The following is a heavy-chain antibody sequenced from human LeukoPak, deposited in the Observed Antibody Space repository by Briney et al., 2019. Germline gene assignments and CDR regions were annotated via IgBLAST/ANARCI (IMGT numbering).Heavy chain of an antibody. J-gene: IGHJ4*02. CDR3: ARGLRTDSGYDDGEDH. CDR1: GGSISGYC. V-gene: IGHV4-4*07. CDR2: IYNIGSP. Sequence: SETLSLTCTVSGGSISGYCWTWIRQPAGKGLEWIGRIYNIGSPNYNPALKSRVTISVDTFKNQFSLKLSSVTAADSAVYYCARGLRTDSGYDDGEDHWGQGTLVTVSS. D-gene: IGHD5-12*01.